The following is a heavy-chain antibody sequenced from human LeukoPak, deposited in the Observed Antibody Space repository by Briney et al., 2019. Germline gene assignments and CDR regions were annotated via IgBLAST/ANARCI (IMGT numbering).Heavy chain of an antibody. CDR1: GGSISSGGYS. V-gene: IGHV4-30-2*01. Sequence: SQTLSLTCAVSGGSISSGGYSWSWIRQPPGKGLEWIGYIYHSGSTYYNPSLKSRVTISVDRSKNQFSLKLSSVTAADTAVYYCARGRIAAAGPFDYWGQGTLVTVSS. D-gene: IGHD6-13*01. CDR3: ARGRIAAAGPFDY. J-gene: IGHJ4*02. CDR2: IYHSGST.